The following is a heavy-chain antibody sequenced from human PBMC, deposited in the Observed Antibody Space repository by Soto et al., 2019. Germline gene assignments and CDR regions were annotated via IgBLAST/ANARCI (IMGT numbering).Heavy chain of an antibody. CDR1: GYAFTESG. CDR2: INGGNGDI. V-gene: IGHV1-3*01. Sequence: QVQLVQSGAEVKEPGASVKVSCTASGYAFTESGVHWVRQAPGQGLEWMGWINGGNGDIKYSQYLQGTVTLSRDTSASTVYMELSGLRSEDTAVYYCARGRLVEWLSLDYWGQGTLVSVSS. J-gene: IGHJ4*02. D-gene: IGHD3-3*01. CDR3: ARGRLVEWLSLDY.